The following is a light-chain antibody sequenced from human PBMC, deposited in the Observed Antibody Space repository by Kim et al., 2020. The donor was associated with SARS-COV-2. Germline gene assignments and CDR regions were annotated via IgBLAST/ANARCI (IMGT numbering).Light chain of an antibody. Sequence: SYELTQPPSVSLSPGQTAKITCSGDALPRQYTFWYQQRPGQAPVMLIYKDSERPSGIPERFSGSSSGTTVTLTISGVQAEDEADYYCQSTDSSGTFVVFGGGTKRTV. CDR1: ALPRQY. J-gene: IGLJ2*01. CDR2: KDS. CDR3: QSTDSSGTFVV. V-gene: IGLV3-25*03.